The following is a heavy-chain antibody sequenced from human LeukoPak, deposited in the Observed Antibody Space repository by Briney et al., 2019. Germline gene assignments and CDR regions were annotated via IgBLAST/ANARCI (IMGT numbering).Heavy chain of an antibody. CDR1: GGTFSGYA. V-gene: IGHV1-69*13. CDR2: IIPIFGTA. Sequence: SVKVSCKASGGTFSGYAISWVRQAPGQGLEWMGGIIPIFGTANYAQKFQGRVTITADESTSTAYMELSSLRSEDTAVYYCARAGSSSLRDYYYYGMDVWGQGTTVTVSS. CDR3: ARAGSSSLRDYYYYGMDV. D-gene: IGHD6-6*01. J-gene: IGHJ6*02.